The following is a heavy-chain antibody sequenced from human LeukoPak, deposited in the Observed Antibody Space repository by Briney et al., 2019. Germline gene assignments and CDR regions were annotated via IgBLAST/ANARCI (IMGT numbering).Heavy chain of an antibody. CDR2: IYYSGST. V-gene: IGHV4-39*07. D-gene: IGHD3-22*01. CDR3: AGDKIDYYDSSGSNIFDY. CDR1: GGSISSSSYY. Sequence: SETLSLTCTVSGGSISSSSYYWGWIRQPPGKGLEWIGSIYYSGSTYYNPSLKSRVTISVDTSKNQFSLKLSSVTAADTAVYYCAGDKIDYYDSSGSNIFDYWGQGTLVTVSS. J-gene: IGHJ4*02.